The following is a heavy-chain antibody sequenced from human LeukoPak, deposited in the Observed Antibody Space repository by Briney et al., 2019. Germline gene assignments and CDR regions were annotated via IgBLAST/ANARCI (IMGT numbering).Heavy chain of an antibody. Sequence: GASVKVSCKASGYTFTSYDINWVRQAPGQGLEWMGWMNPNSGNTGYAQKFQGRVTMTRNTSISTAYMELSSLRSEDTAVYYCARIGVDIVVVPAARAVYYYYYYMDVWGKGTTVTISS. J-gene: IGHJ6*03. V-gene: IGHV1-8*01. CDR2: MNPNSGNT. CDR1: GYTFTSYD. CDR3: ARIGVDIVVVPAARAVYYYYYYMDV. D-gene: IGHD2-2*01.